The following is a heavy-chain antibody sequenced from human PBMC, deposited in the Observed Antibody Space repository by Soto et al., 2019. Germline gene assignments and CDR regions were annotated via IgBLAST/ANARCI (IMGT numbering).Heavy chain of an antibody. Sequence: GGSLRLSCAASGFTFSSYEMDWVRQAPGKGLEWVAYISSSGTILYGDSVEGRFTISRDNADNSLYLQLNSLTAEDTAVYYCTKEKSVMYSGYDAFDIWGRGTMVTVSS. D-gene: IGHD5-12*01. V-gene: IGHV3-48*03. J-gene: IGHJ3*02. CDR2: ISSSGTI. CDR1: GFTFSSYE. CDR3: TKEKSVMYSGYDAFDI.